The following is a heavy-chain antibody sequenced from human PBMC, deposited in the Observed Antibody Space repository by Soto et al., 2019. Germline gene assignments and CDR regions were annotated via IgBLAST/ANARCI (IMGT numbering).Heavy chain of an antibody. CDR2: IRSKANSYAT. J-gene: IGHJ4*02. CDR1: GFTFSASA. CDR3: TGLCSGRSCYHF. D-gene: IGHD2-15*01. V-gene: IGHV3-73*01. Sequence: PGGSLRLSCAASGFTFSASAMHWVRQTSGKGLEWVGRIRSKANSYATGYAASVKGRFTISRDDSENTAYLQMNSLKTEDTAVYYCTGLCSGRSCYHFGGQGTLVTVSS.